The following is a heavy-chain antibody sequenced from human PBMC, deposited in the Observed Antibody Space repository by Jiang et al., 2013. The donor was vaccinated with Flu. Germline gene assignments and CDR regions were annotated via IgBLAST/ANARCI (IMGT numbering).Heavy chain of an antibody. CDR3: ARHVAVAGFDTYYYYGMDV. V-gene: IGHV5-10-1*01. J-gene: IGHJ6*04. D-gene: IGHD6-19*01. CDR1: GYSFTSYW. Sequence: GAEVKKPGESLRISCKGSGYSFTSYWISWVRQMPGKGLEWMGRIDPSDSYTNYSPSFQGHVTISADKSISTAYLQWSSLKASDTAMYYCARHVAVAGFDTYYYYGMDVWGKGTTVTVSS. CDR2: IDPSDSYT.